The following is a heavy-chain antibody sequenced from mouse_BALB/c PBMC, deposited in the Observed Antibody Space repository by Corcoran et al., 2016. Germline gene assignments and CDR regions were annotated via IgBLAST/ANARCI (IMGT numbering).Heavy chain of an antibody. V-gene: IGHV14-3*02. Sequence: EVQLQQSGAELVKPGASVKLSCTASGFNIKDTYMHWVKQRPEQGLEWIGRIDPANGNTKDDPKFQGKATITADPSSNTAYLQLSSVTSEDTAVYYCARWDWYFDVWGAGTTVTVSS. CDR1: GFNIKDTY. CDR2: IDPANGNT. CDR3: ARWDWYFDV. J-gene: IGHJ1*01.